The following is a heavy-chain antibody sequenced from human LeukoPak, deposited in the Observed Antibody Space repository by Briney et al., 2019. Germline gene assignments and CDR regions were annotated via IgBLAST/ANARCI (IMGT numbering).Heavy chain of an antibody. CDR2: INHSGST. CDR1: GGSFSGYY. CDR3: ARLPDTAMVDGLDY. D-gene: IGHD5-18*01. J-gene: IGHJ4*02. Sequence: PSETLSLTCAVYGGSFSGYYWSWIRQPPGKGLEWIGEINHSGSTNYNPSLKSRVTISVDTFKNQFSLKLSSVTAADTAVYYCARLPDTAMVDGLDYWGQGTLVTVSS. V-gene: IGHV4-34*01.